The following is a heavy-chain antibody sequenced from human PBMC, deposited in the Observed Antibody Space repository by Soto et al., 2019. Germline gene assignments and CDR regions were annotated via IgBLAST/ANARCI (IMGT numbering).Heavy chain of an antibody. D-gene: IGHD2-2*01. J-gene: IGHJ5*02. CDR2: ISAYNGNT. CDR3: ARAGGCSSTSCYLFDP. CDR1: GYTFTSYG. Sequence: ASVKVSCKASGYTFTSYGISWVRQAPGQGLEWMGWISAYNGNTNYAQKFQGRVTITADESTSTAYMELSSLRSEDTAVYYCARAGGCSSTSCYLFDPWGQGTLVTVSS. V-gene: IGHV1-18*01.